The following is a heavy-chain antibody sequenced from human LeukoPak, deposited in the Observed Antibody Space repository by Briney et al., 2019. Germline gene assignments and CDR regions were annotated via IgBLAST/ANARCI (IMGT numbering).Heavy chain of an antibody. CDR1: GYSFTSYW. CDR3: ARLTGDNGTPYYFDY. CDR2: IYPGDSDT. J-gene: IGHJ4*02. V-gene: IGHV5-51*01. Sequence: GESLKISCKGSGYSFTSYWIGWVRQMPGKGLEWMGIIYPGDSDTRYSPSFQGQVTISADKSISTAYLQWSSLKASDTAMYYCARLTGDNGTPYYFDYWGEGTLVTVSS. D-gene: IGHD7-27*01.